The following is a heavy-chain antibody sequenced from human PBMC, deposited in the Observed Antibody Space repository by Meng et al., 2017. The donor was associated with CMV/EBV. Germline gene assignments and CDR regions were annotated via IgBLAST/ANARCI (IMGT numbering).Heavy chain of an antibody. CDR2: VFGGAST. CDR3: ARELRDDYTWGFFDY. Sequence: GGSLRLSCAVSGFTVSGNYMSWVRQAPGKGLEWVSVVFGGASTYYADSVKGRFTISRDNSKNMLYLQMNSLRAEDTAVYYCARELRDDYTWGFFDYWGQGMLVTVSS. J-gene: IGHJ4*02. CDR1: GFTVSGNY. V-gene: IGHV3-66*02. D-gene: IGHD5-24*01.